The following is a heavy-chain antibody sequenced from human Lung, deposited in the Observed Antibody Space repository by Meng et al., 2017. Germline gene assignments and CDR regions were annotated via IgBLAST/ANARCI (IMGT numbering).Heavy chain of an antibody. V-gene: IGHV1-18*01. CDR1: DYTFTGYG. J-gene: IGHJ4*02. CDR3: ARGTPGRSYSDY. Sequence: QVQPVQSGPEVKKPGASGKGSCKASDYTFTGYGVSGVRQAPGQGLEWMAWLGAHDGDTSHAPKFQGRVTVSADRPTATAYMELRSLRSDDTAVYYCARGTPGRSYSDYWGQGTLVTVSS. D-gene: IGHD3-10*01. CDR2: LGAHDGDT.